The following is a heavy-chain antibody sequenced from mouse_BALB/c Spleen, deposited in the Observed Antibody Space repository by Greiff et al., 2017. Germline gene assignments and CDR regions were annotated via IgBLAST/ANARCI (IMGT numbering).Heavy chain of an antibody. D-gene: IGHD2-2*01. CDR2: ISSGSSTI. CDR1: GFTFSSFG. Sequence: EVQRVESGGGLVQPGGSRKLSCAASGFTFSSFGMHWVRQAPEKGLEWVAYISSGSSTIYYADTVKGRFTISRDNPKNTLFLQMTSLRSEDTAMYYCARWGYGFDYWGQGTTLTVSS. CDR3: ARWGYGFDY. J-gene: IGHJ2*01. V-gene: IGHV5-17*02.